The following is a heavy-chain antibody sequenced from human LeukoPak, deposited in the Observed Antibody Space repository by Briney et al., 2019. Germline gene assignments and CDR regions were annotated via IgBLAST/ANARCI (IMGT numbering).Heavy chain of an antibody. Sequence: GGSLRLSCAASGFTFRSSWMHWVRQAPGKGLEWVSRVNSDGSSTTYADSVKGRFTISRDNAKNTLYLQLNSLRAEDTAVYYCARVVDDYDSGGYSWFDFWGQGALVTVSS. D-gene: IGHD3-22*01. CDR1: GFTFRSSW. J-gene: IGHJ4*02. CDR3: ARVVDDYDSGGYSWFDF. V-gene: IGHV3-74*01. CDR2: VNSDGSST.